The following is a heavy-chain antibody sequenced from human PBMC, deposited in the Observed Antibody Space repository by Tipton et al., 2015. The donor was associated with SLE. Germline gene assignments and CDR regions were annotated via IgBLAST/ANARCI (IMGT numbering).Heavy chain of an antibody. CDR1: GGSFSGYY. D-gene: IGHD3-3*01. CDR3: ARGGRRYDFWSGYYPDY. V-gene: IGHV4-34*01. CDR2: INHSGST. J-gene: IGHJ4*02. Sequence: LSLTCAVYGGSFSGYYWSWIRQPPGKGLEWIGEINHSGSTNYNPSLKSRVTISVDTSKNQFSLKLSSVTAADTAVYYCARGGRRYDFWSGYYPDYWGQGTLVTVSS.